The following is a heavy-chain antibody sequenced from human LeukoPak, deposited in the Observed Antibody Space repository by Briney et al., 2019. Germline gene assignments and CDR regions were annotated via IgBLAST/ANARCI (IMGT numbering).Heavy chain of an antibody. V-gene: IGHV3-30*04. CDR3: ARDLDGDYPIY. D-gene: IGHD4-17*01. Sequence: GRSLRLSCAASGFTFSSYAMHWARQAPGKGLEWVAVISYDGSNKYYADSVKVRFTISRDNSKNTLYLQMNSLRAEDTAVYYCARDLDGDYPIYWGQGTLVTVSS. CDR1: GFTFSSYA. J-gene: IGHJ4*02. CDR2: ISYDGSNK.